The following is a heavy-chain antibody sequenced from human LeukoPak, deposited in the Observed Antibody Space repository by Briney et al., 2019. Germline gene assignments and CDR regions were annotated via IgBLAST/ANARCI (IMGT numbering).Heavy chain of an antibody. D-gene: IGHD3-3*01. J-gene: IGHJ3*02. Sequence: SETLSLTCTVSGGSISSYYWSWIRQPPGKGLEWIGYIYYSGSTNYNPSLKSRVTISVDTSKNQFSLKLSSVTAADTAVYYCARGGFLKAFDIWGQGTMVTVSS. CDR1: GGSISSYY. CDR2: IYYSGST. V-gene: IGHV4-59*12. CDR3: ARGGFLKAFDI.